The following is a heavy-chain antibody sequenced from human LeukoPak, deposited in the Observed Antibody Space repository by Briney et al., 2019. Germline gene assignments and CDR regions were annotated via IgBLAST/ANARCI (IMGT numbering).Heavy chain of an antibody. CDR3: ARHIGRVLPFDY. J-gene: IGHJ4*02. Sequence: PSETLSLTCTVSGDPISRYYWSWIRQPPGKGPEWIGHIYYSGSANYNPSLKSRVTISIDTSKNQFSLKLSSVTAADTAMYYCARHIGRVLPFDYWGQGTLVTVSS. D-gene: IGHD3-10*01. CDR1: GDPISRYY. V-gene: IGHV4-59*08. CDR2: IYYSGSA.